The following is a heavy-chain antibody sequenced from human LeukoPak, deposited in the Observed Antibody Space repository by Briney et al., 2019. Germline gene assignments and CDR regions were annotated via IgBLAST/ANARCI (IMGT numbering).Heavy chain of an antibody. V-gene: IGHV3-23*01. CDR1: GFTFSSYA. D-gene: IGHD3-10*01. J-gene: IGHJ4*02. CDR3: AKVRWFGELNPCDY. Sequence: GGSLRLSCAASGFTFSSYAMGWVRQAPGKGLEWVSAISGSGGSTYYADSVKGRFTISRDNSKNTLYLQMNSLRAEDTAVYYCAKVRWFGELNPCDYWGQGTLVTVSS. CDR2: ISGSGGST.